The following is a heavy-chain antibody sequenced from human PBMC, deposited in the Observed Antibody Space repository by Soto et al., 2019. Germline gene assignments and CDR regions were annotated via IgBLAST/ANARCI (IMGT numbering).Heavy chain of an antibody. V-gene: IGHV3-11*01. D-gene: IGHD2-15*01. CDR3: ARDRARYCGGGSCSEFDP. CDR2: ISSSGSNI. CDR1: GFTFSDYY. Sequence: PGGSLRLSCAASGFTFSDYYMSWIRQAPGKGLEWVSYISSSGSNIYYADSVKGRFTISRDNAKNSLYLQMNSLRAEDTAVYYCARDRARYCGGGSCSEFDPWGQGTLVTVSS. J-gene: IGHJ5*02.